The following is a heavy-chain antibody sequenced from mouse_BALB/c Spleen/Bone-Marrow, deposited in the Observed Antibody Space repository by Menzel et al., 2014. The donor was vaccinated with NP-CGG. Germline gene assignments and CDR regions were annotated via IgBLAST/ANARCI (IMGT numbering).Heavy chain of an antibody. CDR3: ARRRFGPAWFAY. CDR1: GYTFTEYT. V-gene: IGHV1-22*01. CDR2: INPNNGAT. J-gene: IGHJ3*01. Sequence: VQLQQPGPELVKPGASVKISCKTSGYTFTEYTMHWVKQSHGKSLEWIGGINPNNGATSYNQKFKGKATLTVDKSSSTAYMELRSLTSEDSAVYFCARRRFGPAWFAYWGQGTLVTVSA.